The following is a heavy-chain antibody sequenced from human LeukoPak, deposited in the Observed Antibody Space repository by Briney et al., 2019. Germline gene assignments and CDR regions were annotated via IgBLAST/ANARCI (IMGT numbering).Heavy chain of an antibody. D-gene: IGHD6-19*01. V-gene: IGHV1-18*01. CDR3: ARERQWLTYNWFDP. Sequence: ASVKVSCKASGYTFTSYGISWVRQAPGQGLEWMGWISAYNGNTNYAQKLQGRVTMTRDTSTSTVYMELSSLRSEDTAVYYCARERQWLTYNWFDPWGQGTLVTVSS. J-gene: IGHJ5*02. CDR1: GYTFTSYG. CDR2: ISAYNGNT.